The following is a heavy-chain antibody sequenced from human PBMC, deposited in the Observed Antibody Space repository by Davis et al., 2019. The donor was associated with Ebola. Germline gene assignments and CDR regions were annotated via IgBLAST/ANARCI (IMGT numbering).Heavy chain of an antibody. CDR1: GGSISSGDYS. D-gene: IGHD4-17*01. CDR3: AGHGDYFLG. Sequence: SETLSLTCTVSGGSISSGDYSWTWIRQSPGKGLEWIGCLCHSGSTFDTPSLKSRVTISVDRSKNQFSLKLTSVTAADTAVYYRAGHGDYFLGWGQGTLVTVSS. CDR2: LCHSGST. J-gene: IGHJ4*02. V-gene: IGHV4-30-2*06.